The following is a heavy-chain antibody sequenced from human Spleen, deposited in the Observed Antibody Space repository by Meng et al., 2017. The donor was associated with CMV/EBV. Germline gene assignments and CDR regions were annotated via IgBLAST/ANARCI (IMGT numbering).Heavy chain of an antibody. V-gene: IGHV3-73*01. J-gene: IGHJ4*02. CDR3: ARRYCGTGTCYSDY. Sequence: GFTFRDSAMHWVRQASGKGLEWVGRIRNKANNYATAYAASVKVRFTISRDDSKGTAYLRMNSLKTEDTAVYYCARRYCGTGTCYSDYWGQGTWSPSPQ. CDR1: GFTFRDSA. D-gene: IGHD2-21*01. CDR2: IRNKANNYAT.